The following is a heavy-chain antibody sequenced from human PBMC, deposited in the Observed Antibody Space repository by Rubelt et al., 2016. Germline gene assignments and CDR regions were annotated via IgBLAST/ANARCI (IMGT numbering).Heavy chain of an antibody. D-gene: IGHD3-10*01. J-gene: IGHJ4*02. Sequence: QVQLVQSGAEVKKPGASVKVSCKASGYTFTGYFVHWVRQAPGQGLEWMGWVNPYRGGKNHDRKFQGWVTMTRQTSTGSAYLELGGLTYDDTAIYYCARDPLWVDYWGQGTRVTVSS. CDR3: ARDPLWVDY. CDR1: GYTFTGYF. V-gene: IGHV1-2*04. CDR2: VNPYRGGK.